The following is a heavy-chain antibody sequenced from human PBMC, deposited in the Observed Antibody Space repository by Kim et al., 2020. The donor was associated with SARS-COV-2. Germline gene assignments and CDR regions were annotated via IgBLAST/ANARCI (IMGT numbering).Heavy chain of an antibody. CDR3: ARVYSGSYQWYFDL. Sequence: ASVKVSCKASGYTFTGYYMHWVRQAPGQGLEWMGWINPNSGGTNYAQKFQGRVTMTRDTSISTAHMELSRLRSDDTAVYYCARVYSGSYQWYFDLWGRGTLVTVSS. CDR1: GYTFTGYY. D-gene: IGHD3-10*01. V-gene: IGHV1-2*02. J-gene: IGHJ2*01. CDR2: INPNSGGT.